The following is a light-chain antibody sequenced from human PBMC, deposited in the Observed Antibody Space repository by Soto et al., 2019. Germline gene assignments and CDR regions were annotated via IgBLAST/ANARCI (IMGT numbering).Light chain of an antibody. CDR3: LQDYNYYIWS. Sequence: AIQMKQSPSSLSASVGDRVTISCRASQGIRNELAWYQQKPGKAPKLLIYAASSLQSGVPSRFSGSGSGTDFTLTISSLQPEDVATYYCLQDYNYYIWSFGQGTKVDIK. J-gene: IGKJ1*01. V-gene: IGKV1-6*01. CDR1: QGIRNE. CDR2: AAS.